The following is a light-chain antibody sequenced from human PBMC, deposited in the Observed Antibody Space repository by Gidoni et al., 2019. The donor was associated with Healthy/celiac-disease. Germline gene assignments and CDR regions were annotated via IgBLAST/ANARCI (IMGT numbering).Light chain of an antibody. Sequence: EIVLTQSPATLSLSPGERATLSCRASQSVSSYLAWYQQKPGQAPRLLIYDASNRATGIPARFSGSGSGTDFTLTISSLEPEDFAVYYCQQRSNYRITFGQXTRLEIK. CDR1: QSVSSY. V-gene: IGKV3-11*01. J-gene: IGKJ5*01. CDR2: DAS. CDR3: QQRSNYRIT.